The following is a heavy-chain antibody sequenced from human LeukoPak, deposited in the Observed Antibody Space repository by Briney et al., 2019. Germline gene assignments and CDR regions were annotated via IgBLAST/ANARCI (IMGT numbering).Heavy chain of an antibody. D-gene: IGHD3-10*01. J-gene: IGHJ5*02. CDR2: INHSGST. V-gene: IGHV4-34*01. Sequence: SETLSLTCAVYGGSFSGYYWSWIRQPPGKGLEWIGEINHSGSTNYNPSLKSRVTISVDTSKNQFSLKLSSVTAADMAVYYCARGEWYYGSGKDWFDPWGQGTLVTVSS. CDR1: GGSFSGYY. CDR3: ARGEWYYGSGKDWFDP.